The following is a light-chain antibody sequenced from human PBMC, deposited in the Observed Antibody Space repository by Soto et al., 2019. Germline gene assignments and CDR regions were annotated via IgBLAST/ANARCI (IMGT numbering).Light chain of an antibody. CDR1: QHISTY. V-gene: IGKV1-33*01. CDR3: QQYDDFPPT. J-gene: IGKJ3*01. Sequence: DIQMPPSPSSLSASVGDRVPSTCQTSQHISTYLNWFQQKPGKAPELLIYDASNLVPGVPSRFSVSGPGTDFTFTISSLQPEDITTYYSQQYDDFPPTFGPGTKVDIK. CDR2: DAS.